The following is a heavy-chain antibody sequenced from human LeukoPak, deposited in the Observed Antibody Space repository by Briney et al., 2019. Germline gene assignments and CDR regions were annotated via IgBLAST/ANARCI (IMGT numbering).Heavy chain of an antibody. D-gene: IGHD3-10*01. V-gene: IGHV4-38-2*02. Sequence: SETLSLTCTVSGYSISSGYYWGWIRQPPGKGLEWIGSIYHSGSTNYNPSLKSRVTISVDTSKNQFSLKLSSVTAADTAVYYCARGRWLLRYFDYWGQGTLVTVSS. CDR2: IYHSGST. CDR1: GYSISSGYY. CDR3: ARGRWLLRYFDY. J-gene: IGHJ4*02.